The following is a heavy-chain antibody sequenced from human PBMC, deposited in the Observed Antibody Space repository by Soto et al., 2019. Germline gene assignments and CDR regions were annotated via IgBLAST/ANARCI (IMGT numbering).Heavy chain of an antibody. D-gene: IGHD2-15*01. Sequence: ASVKVSCKASGGTFSSYTISWVRQAPGQGLEWMGRIIPILGIANYAQKFQGRVTITADKSTSTAYMELSSLRSEDTAVYYCATLTYCSGGSCYSEDYYYMDVWGKGTTVTVSS. CDR2: IIPILGIA. J-gene: IGHJ6*03. CDR1: GGTFSSYT. V-gene: IGHV1-69*02. CDR3: ATLTYCSGGSCYSEDYYYMDV.